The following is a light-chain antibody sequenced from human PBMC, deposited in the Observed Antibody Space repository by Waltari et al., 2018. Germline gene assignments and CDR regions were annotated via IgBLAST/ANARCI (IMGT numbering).Light chain of an antibody. V-gene: IGLV3-1*01. Sequence: SYDLTQPPSVSVSPGQTGTITCSGDKLGDKYVSWYQQKSGQSPALVIYQDNKRPSGIPGRFSGSNSGNTANLTISGTQAMDEADYYCQAWDSSTGVFGGGTKLTVL. CDR3: QAWDSSTGV. CDR2: QDN. J-gene: IGLJ3*02. CDR1: KLGDKY.